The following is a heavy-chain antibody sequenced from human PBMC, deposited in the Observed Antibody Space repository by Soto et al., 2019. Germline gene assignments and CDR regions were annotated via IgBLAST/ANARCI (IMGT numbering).Heavy chain of an antibody. J-gene: IGHJ6*03. CDR1: GGSISSSSYY. Sequence: QLQLQESGPGLVKPSETLSLTCTVSGGSISSSSYYCGWIRQPPGKGLEGIGSIYYSGSTHYNPSLKSPFPISVDTSKNQFSLKLSSVAAAHTAVYYCARHTTIDNWGFYYYMDVWGKGTTVTVSS. D-gene: IGHD7-27*01. CDR3: ARHTTIDNWGFYYYMDV. V-gene: IGHV4-39*01. CDR2: IYYSGST.